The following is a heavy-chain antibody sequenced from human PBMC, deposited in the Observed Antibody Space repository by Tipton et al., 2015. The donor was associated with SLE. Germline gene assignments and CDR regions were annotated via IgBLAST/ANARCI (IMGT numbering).Heavy chain of an antibody. D-gene: IGHD6-13*01. Sequence: TLSLTCAVYGGSFSGYYWRWIRQPPGKGQEWIGEINHSGSTNYNPALQSRVTISVDTSKNQFSLKLSSVTAADTAVYYCARARRGTAAGILSWGQGTLVTVSS. CDR2: INHSGST. V-gene: IGHV4-34*01. CDR3: ARARRGTAAGILS. CDR1: GGSFSGYY. J-gene: IGHJ5*02.